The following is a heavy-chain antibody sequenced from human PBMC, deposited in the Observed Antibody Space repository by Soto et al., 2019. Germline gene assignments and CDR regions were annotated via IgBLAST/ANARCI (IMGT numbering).Heavy chain of an antibody. Sequence: QVQLAQSGAEVKKPGASVKVSCKASGYTFTGYYMHWVRQAPGQGLEWMGWNNPNSGGTNYAQKCQGWVTMNRDTSISTAYMELSRLRSDDTAVYYCASSSPDPYCSGGSCPFDYWGQGTLVTVSS. V-gene: IGHV1-2*04. CDR3: ASSSPDPYCSGGSCPFDY. CDR2: NNPNSGGT. J-gene: IGHJ4*02. D-gene: IGHD2-15*01. CDR1: GYTFTGYY.